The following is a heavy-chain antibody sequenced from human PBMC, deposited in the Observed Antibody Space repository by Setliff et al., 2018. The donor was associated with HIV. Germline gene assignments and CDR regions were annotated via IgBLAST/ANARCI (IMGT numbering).Heavy chain of an antibody. Sequence: GASVKVSCKSSGYTFTDYFMHWVRQAPGQGLEWMGWISPDNANTRISQKFRGSVTMTRDRSINTAYMELTGLTSDDTAVYYCARQLSNSFDYWGQGTLVTAPQ. V-gene: IGHV1-2*02. CDR2: ISPDNANT. D-gene: IGHD1-1*01. J-gene: IGHJ4*02. CDR3: ARQLSNSFDY. CDR1: GYTFTDYF.